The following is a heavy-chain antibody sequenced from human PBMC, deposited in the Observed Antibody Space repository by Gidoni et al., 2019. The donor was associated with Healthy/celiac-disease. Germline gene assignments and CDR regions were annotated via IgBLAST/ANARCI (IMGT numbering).Heavy chain of an antibody. CDR2: ISGSGGST. J-gene: IGHJ6*02. CDR1: GFTFSSYA. Sequence: EVQLLESGGGLVQHGGSLRLSCSASGFTFSSYALSWVRQAPGKGLEWVSAISGSGGSTYYADSLKGRFTISRDNSKNTLYLQMNSLRAEDTAVYYCAKDGGQDIVVVVAATGYYYYYGMDVWGQGTTVTVSS. V-gene: IGHV3-23*01. CDR3: AKDGGQDIVVVVAATGYYYYYGMDV. D-gene: IGHD2-15*01.